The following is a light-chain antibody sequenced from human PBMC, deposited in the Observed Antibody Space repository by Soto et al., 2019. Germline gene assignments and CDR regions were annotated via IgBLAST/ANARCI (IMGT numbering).Light chain of an antibody. CDR1: SSDVGGYNY. Sequence: QSVLTQPASVSGSPGQSITISCTGTSSDVGGYNYVSWYQQHPGKAPKLMIYEVSNRPSGVSHRFSGSKSANTASLTISGLQAEDEADYYCSSYTSSSTLVFRGGTKLTVL. CDR3: SSYTSSSTLV. J-gene: IGLJ2*01. V-gene: IGLV2-14*01. CDR2: EVS.